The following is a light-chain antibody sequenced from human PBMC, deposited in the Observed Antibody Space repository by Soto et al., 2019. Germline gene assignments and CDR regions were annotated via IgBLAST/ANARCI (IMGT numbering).Light chain of an antibody. Sequence: EIVLTQSPCTLSLSLGERATLSCRASQSVSSSYLAWYQQKPGQAPRLLIYGASSRATGIPDRFSGSGSGTDFTLTISRLEPEDFAVYYCQQYHSSATFGQGTKVDIK. CDR3: QQYHSSAT. CDR1: QSVSSSY. CDR2: GAS. J-gene: IGKJ1*01. V-gene: IGKV3-20*01.